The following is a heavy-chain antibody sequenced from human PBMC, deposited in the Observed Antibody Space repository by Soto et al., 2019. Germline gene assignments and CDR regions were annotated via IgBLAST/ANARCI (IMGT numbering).Heavy chain of an antibody. J-gene: IGHJ3*02. CDR1: GGSISSYY. CDR3: ARVDSSGYADAFDI. CDR2: IYYSGRT. D-gene: IGHD3-22*01. Sequence: QVQLQESGPGLVKPPETLSLTCPVSGGSISSYYWSWIRQPPGKGLEWLGYIYYSGRTNYNPSLKSRVTISVETSKNQFAPKLSSVTAADTAVYYCARVDSSGYADAFDIWGQGTMVTVSS. V-gene: IGHV4-59*01.